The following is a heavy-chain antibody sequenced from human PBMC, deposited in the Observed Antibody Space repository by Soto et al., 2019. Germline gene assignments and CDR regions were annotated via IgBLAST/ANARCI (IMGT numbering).Heavy chain of an antibody. V-gene: IGHV4-34*01. J-gene: IGHJ6*02. CDR2: MYSSGST. CDR3: ARLNGYCVSTGCHGYYGMDV. Sequence: SETLSLTCAVYGGSFSGYYWSWIRQPPGKGLEWIGNMYSSGSTYYNPSLKSRVTISADTSMNEFSLRLSSVAAADTAVYYCARLNGYCVSTGCHGYYGMDVWGQGTTVTVSS. D-gene: IGHD2-2*03. CDR1: GGSFSGYY.